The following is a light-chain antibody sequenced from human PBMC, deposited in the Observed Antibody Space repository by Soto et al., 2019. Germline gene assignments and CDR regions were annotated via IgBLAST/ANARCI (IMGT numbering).Light chain of an antibody. V-gene: IGLV2-11*01. J-gene: IGLJ2*01. Sequence: QSALTQPRSVSGSPGQSVTISCTGTSSDIGAYDYVSWYQQLPDKAPRIMIYDVSERPSGVPDRFSGSKSGNTASLTISGRQAEDDGDYYCFSYAGRYIWIFGGGTKVTVL. CDR3: FSYAGRYIWI. CDR2: DVS. CDR1: SSDIGAYDY.